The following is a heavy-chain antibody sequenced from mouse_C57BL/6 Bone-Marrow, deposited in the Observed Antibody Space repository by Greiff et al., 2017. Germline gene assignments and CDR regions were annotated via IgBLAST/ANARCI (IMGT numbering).Heavy chain of an antibody. V-gene: IGHV1-18*01. J-gene: IGHJ3*01. CDR1: GYTFTDYN. CDR2: INPNNGGT. D-gene: IGHD2-10*01. Sequence: EVNLVESGPELVKPGASVKIPCKASGYTFTDYNMDWVKQSHGKSLEWIGDINPNNGGTIYNQKFKGKATLTVDKSSSTAYMELRSLTSEDTAVYYCARGPTMVTAAWFAYWGQGTLVTVSA. CDR3: ARGPTMVTAAWFAY.